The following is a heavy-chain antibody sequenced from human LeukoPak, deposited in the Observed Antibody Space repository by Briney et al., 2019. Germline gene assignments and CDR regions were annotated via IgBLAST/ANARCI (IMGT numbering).Heavy chain of an antibody. J-gene: IGHJ4*02. CDR3: AKDMLVTTLDY. D-gene: IGHD4-17*01. Sequence: GGSLRLSCAASGFSFNYFAMHWVRQAPGKGLEWVAFIRYDGSNKYYTDSVRGRFTISRDNSKSTLYLQMNSLRAEDTAVYYCAKDMLVTTLDYWDQGTLVTVSS. V-gene: IGHV3-30*02. CDR2: IRYDGSNK. CDR1: GFSFNYFA.